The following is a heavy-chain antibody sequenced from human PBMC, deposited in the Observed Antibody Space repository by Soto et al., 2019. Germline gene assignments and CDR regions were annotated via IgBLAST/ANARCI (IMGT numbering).Heavy chain of an antibody. CDR1: GFTFSNYA. J-gene: IGHJ4*02. D-gene: IGHD1-26*01. V-gene: IGHV3-23*01. CDR2: IRDSGGST. CDR3: ASIPPSAVGATSEVDY. Sequence: EVQVLESGGGLVQPGGSLRLSCAASGFTFSNYAMSWVRQAPGKGLEWVSAIRDSGGSTYYADSVKGRFTISRDNSKNTLYLQMNSLRAEDTGVYYCASIPPSAVGATSEVDYWGQGILVTVSS.